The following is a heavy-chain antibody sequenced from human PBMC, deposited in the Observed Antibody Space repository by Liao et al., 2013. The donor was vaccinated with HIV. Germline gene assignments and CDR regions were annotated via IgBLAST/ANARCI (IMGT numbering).Heavy chain of an antibody. V-gene: IGHV4-59*01. Sequence: QVQLQESGPGLAKPSETLSLTCTVSGGSIRSYYWSWIRQPPGKGLEWIGYIYYSGITNYNPSLRSRVTISVDTSKNQFSLKLSSVTAADTAVYYCARGEGYRGLGWYFDLWGRGTLVTVSS. D-gene: IGHD5-24*01. J-gene: IGHJ2*01. CDR3: ARGEGYRGLGWYFDL. CDR2: IYYSGIT. CDR1: GGSIRSYY.